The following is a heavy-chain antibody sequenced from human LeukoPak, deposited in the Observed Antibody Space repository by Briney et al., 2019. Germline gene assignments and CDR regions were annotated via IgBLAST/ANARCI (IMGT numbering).Heavy chain of an antibody. D-gene: IGHD3-10*01. Sequence: GGSLRLSCVGSAFTFSSSWMNWVRQAPGKGLEWVANINEDGSKKSYVDSVKGRFTISRDNAKNSLFLQMSSLRAEGTALYYCDYRGEWGQGILVTVSS. V-gene: IGHV3-7*05. CDR1: AFTFSSSW. CDR2: INEDGSKK. J-gene: IGHJ4*02. CDR3: DYRGE.